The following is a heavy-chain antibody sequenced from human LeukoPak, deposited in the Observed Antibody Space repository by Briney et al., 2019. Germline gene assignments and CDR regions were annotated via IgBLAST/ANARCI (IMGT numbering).Heavy chain of an antibody. CDR3: ATGWELGRFDY. J-gene: IGHJ4*02. D-gene: IGHD4-23*01. CDR1: GGSISSYY. V-gene: IGHV4-4*07. Sequence: SETLSLTCSVSGGSISSYYWSWIRQPAGKGLEWIGRMYPSGSTNYNPSLKTRVTMSVDTSKNQFSLKLSSVTAADTAVYYCATGWELGRFDYWGQGALVTASS. CDR2: MYPSGST.